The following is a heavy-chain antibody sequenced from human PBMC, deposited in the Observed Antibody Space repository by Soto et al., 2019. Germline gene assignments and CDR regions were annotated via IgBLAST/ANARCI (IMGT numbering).Heavy chain of an antibody. J-gene: IGHJ4*02. CDR2: IYSGGYT. Sequence: EVQLVESGGDLVQRGGSLRLSCAASGFDVSNTDMSWVRQAPGKGLEWVSVIYSGGYTNYADSVKDSFIVSSDSPKNTLYLPMDSMRAEDTAVYYCAREARIVIAAPDSYFDYWGQGTLVTVSS. D-gene: IGHD1-26*01. V-gene: IGHV3-66*01. CDR1: GFDVSNTD. CDR3: AREARIVIAAPDSYFDY.